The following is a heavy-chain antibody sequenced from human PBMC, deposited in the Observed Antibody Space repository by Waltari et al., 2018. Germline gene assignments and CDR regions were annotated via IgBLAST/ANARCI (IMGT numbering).Heavy chain of an antibody. CDR2: YVPENGET. D-gene: IGHD3-16*01. Sequence: QVHLVQSGAEVKKPGASVKVSCQVSGYTRTDLSMHWVRQAPGKGLEWMGGYVPENGETIYAQKFQGRLTMTEDTSTDTAYMELNSLRSEDTAMYYCSTDTLISGRGFDIWGQGTMVTVSS. CDR3: STDTLISGRGFDI. V-gene: IGHV1-24*01. CDR1: GYTRTDLS. J-gene: IGHJ3*02.